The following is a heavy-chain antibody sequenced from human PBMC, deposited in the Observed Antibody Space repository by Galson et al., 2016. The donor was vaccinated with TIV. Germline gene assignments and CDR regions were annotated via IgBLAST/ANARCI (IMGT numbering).Heavy chain of an antibody. CDR2: ISYDGSDQ. V-gene: IGHV3-30*03. CDR1: GFTFSDYG. Sequence: SLRLSCAASGFTFSDYGMHWVRQAPGKGLEWVAVISYDGSDQYYAGSVKGRFTISRDNAKNSLYLQMNSLRAEDTALYHCARVRSCGGDCYYFDYWGQGSLVTVSS. J-gene: IGHJ4*02. CDR3: ARVRSCGGDCYYFDY. D-gene: IGHD2-21*02.